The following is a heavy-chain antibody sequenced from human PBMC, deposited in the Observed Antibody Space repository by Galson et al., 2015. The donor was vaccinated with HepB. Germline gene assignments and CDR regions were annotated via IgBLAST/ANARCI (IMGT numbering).Heavy chain of an antibody. CDR3: TSPYYDSSGWFDP. V-gene: IGHV3-73*01. J-gene: IGHJ5*02. Sequence: SLRLSCAASGFTFSGSAMHWVRQASGKGLEWVGRIRSKANSYATAYAASVKGRFTISRDDSKNTAYLQMNSLKTEDTAVYYCTSPYYDSSGWFDPWGQGTLVTVSS. CDR1: GFTFSGSA. CDR2: IRSKANSYAT. D-gene: IGHD3-22*01.